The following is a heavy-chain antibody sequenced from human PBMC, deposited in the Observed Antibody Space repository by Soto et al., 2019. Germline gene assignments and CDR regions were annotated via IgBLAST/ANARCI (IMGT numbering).Heavy chain of an antibody. Sequence: VQLVESGGGVVQPGRSLRLSCAASGFTFSSYGMHWVRQAPGKGLEWVSGISWNSGSIGYADSVKGRFTISRDNAKNSLYLQMNSLRAEDTALYYCAKDNSYDYVWGSFDYWGQGTLVTVSS. J-gene: IGHJ4*02. D-gene: IGHD3-16*01. V-gene: IGHV3-9*01. CDR1: GFTFSSYG. CDR3: AKDNSYDYVWGSFDY. CDR2: ISWNSGSI.